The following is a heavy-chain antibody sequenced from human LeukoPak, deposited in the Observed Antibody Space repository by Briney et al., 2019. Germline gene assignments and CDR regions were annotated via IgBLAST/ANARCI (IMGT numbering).Heavy chain of an antibody. CDR1: GYSISNGYY. CDR2: IYHRGST. V-gene: IGHV4-38-2*02. J-gene: IGHJ4*02. CDR3: ARGAEYYAIWRGYAGYSDY. Sequence: SETLSLPCTVSGYSISNGYYCGWIRHPPGKGLEWVGSIYHRGSTYYNPSLRSRVTISLDRSKKKFSLKLTSVTAADTAVYFCARGAEYYAIWRGYAGYSDYWGQGISVTVSS. D-gene: IGHD3-3*01.